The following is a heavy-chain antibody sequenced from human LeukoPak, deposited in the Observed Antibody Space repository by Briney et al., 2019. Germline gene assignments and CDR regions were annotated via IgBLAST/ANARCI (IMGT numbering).Heavy chain of an antibody. D-gene: IGHD2-21*02. Sequence: PGGSLRLSCAASGFTFSSYAMSWVRQAPGKGLEWVSAISGSGGSTYYADSVKGRFTISRDNSKNTLYLQMNSLRAEDTAVYYCAKGTAGSSLNSYYSDYWGQGTLVTVSS. V-gene: IGHV3-23*01. CDR1: GFTFSSYA. J-gene: IGHJ4*02. CDR2: ISGSGGST. CDR3: AKGTAGSSLNSYYSDY.